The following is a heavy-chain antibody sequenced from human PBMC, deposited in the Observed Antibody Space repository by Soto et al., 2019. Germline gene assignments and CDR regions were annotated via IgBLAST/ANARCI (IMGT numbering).Heavy chain of an antibody. J-gene: IGHJ6*02. CDR1: GGSFSGYY. CDR3: ARGPYYPFWNGNYYYYYAMDV. CDR2: INHSGSS. Sequence: SETLSLTCAVYGGSFSGYYWSWIRQPPGKGLEWIGEINHSGSSNYNPSLKSRVTISIDTSKNQFSLKVSSVTAADTAVYYCARGPYYPFWNGNYYYYYAMDVWGQGTTVTVSS. D-gene: IGHD3-3*01. V-gene: IGHV4-34*01.